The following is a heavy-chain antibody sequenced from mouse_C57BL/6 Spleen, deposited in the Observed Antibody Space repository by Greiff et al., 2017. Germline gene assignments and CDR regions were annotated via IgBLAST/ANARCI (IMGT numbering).Heavy chain of an antibody. V-gene: IGHV1-80*01. Sequence: QVQLQQSGAELVKPGASVKISCKASGYAFSSYWMNWVKQRPGKGLEWIGQIYPGDGDTNYNGKFKGKATLTADKSSSTAYMQLSSLTAEASAVYFSERWGMVTTNWFAYWGQGTLVTVSA. J-gene: IGHJ3*01. D-gene: IGHD2-2*01. CDR2: IYPGDGDT. CDR1: GYAFSSYW. CDR3: ERWGMVTTNWFAY.